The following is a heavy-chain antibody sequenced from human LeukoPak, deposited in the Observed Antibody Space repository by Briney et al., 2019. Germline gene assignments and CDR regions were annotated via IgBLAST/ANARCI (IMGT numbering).Heavy chain of an antibody. CDR2: IYYSGST. V-gene: IGHV4-39*01. J-gene: IGHJ4*02. D-gene: IGHD3-22*01. Sequence: SETLSLTCTVSGGSISSSSYYWGWIRQPPGKGLEWIGSIYYSGSTYYNPSLKSRVTISVDTSKNQFSLKLSSVTAADTAVHYCARQNYYDSSGYTLVDYWGQGTLVTVSS. CDR3: ARQNYYDSSGYTLVDY. CDR1: GGSISSSSYY.